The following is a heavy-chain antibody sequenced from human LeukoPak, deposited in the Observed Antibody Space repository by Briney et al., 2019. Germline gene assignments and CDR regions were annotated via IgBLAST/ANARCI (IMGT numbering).Heavy chain of an antibody. Sequence: SETLSLTCTVSGGSISRSYWSWMRQPAGKGPEWIGRIYGSGTITYNPSLESRVTMSVDTSKNQFSLKLRSVTAADTAVYYCARALRYNWNYLIGYWGQGTLVTVSS. CDR2: IYGSGTI. D-gene: IGHD1-7*01. V-gene: IGHV4-4*07. CDR3: ARALRYNWNYLIGY. J-gene: IGHJ4*02. CDR1: GGSISRSY.